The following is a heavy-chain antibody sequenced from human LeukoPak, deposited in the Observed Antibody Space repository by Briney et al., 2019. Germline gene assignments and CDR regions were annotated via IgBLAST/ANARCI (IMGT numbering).Heavy chain of an antibody. CDR3: ARLLTGGIAAASSFDY. J-gene: IGHJ4*02. CDR2: ISSSGSAI. V-gene: IGHV3-48*03. D-gene: IGHD6-13*01. Sequence: GGSLRLSCAASGFTFSSYEMNWVRQAPGKGLEWVSYISSSGSAIYYADSVKGRFTISRDNAKNSLYLQMSSLRAEDTAVYYCARLLTGGIAAASSFDYWGQGTLVTVSS. CDR1: GFTFSSYE.